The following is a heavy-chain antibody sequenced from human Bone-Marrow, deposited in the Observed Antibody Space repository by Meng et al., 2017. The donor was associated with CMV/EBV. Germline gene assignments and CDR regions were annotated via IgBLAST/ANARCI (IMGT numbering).Heavy chain of an antibody. CDR1: GFTFDDYG. D-gene: IGHD1-26*01. CDR2: ISGSGGST. V-gene: IGHV3-23*01. J-gene: IGHJ4*02. CDR3: AKVFSSRGGSYYPLFDY. Sequence: GESLKISCAASGFTFDDYGMSWVRQAPGKGLEWVSAISGSGGSTYYADSVKGRFTISRDNSKNTLYLQMNSLRAEDTAVYYCAKVFSSRGGSYYPLFDYWGQGTLVTVSS.